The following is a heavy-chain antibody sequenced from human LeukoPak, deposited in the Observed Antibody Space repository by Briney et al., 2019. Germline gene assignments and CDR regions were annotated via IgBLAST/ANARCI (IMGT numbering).Heavy chain of an antibody. CDR3: ASSGYSSGWGLWY. CDR2: IYSGGST. D-gene: IGHD6-19*01. CDR1: GFTVSSNY. J-gene: IGHJ4*02. V-gene: IGHV3-53*01. Sequence: GGSLRLSCAASGFTVSSNYMSWVRQAPGKGLEGVSVIYSGGSTYYADSVKGRFTISRDNSKNTLDLQMNRMRAEDTAVYYCASSGYSSGWGLWYWGQGTLVTVSS.